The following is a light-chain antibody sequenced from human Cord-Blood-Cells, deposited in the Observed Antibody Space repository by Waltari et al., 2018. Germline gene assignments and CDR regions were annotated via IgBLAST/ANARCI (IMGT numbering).Light chain of an antibody. V-gene: IGKV1-33*01. CDR2: DSS. CDR3: QQYDNLPLT. J-gene: IGKJ4*01. Sequence: DIQMPQPPSSLSASVGDRVTITCQASQDISNYLNWYQQKPGNAPKLLIYDSSNLETGVPSKLRGSGSGTDFTFTISSLQPEDIATYYCQQYDNLPLTFGGGTKVEIK. CDR1: QDISNY.